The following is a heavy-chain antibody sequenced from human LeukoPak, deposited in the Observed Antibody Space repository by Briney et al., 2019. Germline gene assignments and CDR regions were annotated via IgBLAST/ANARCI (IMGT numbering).Heavy chain of an antibody. D-gene: IGHD1-26*01. Sequence: PGGSLRLSCAASGFTFSSYGMHWVRQAPGKGLEWVAFIRYDGSNKYYADSVKGRFTISRDNSKNTLYLQMNSLRAEDTAVYYCAKDWDSLGKGAALSFGYWGQGTLVTVSS. CDR2: IRYDGSNK. CDR3: AKDWDSLGKGAALSFGY. CDR1: GFTFSSYG. V-gene: IGHV3-30*02. J-gene: IGHJ4*02.